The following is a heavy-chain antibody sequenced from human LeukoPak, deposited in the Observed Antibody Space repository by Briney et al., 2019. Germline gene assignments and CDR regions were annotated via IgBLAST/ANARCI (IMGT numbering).Heavy chain of an antibody. CDR3: AREGGYSGYDYWDY. CDR1: AGSISSGDYY. V-gene: IGHV4-30-4*08. Sequence: SQTLSLTCTVSAGSISSGDYYWSWPREPPGKSLEWMRYIYYRGSTYNNPSLKGRVTISVDTSKNQFSLKLSSVTAADTAVYYCAREGGYSGYDYWDYWGQGTLVTVSS. J-gene: IGHJ4*02. CDR2: IYYRGST. D-gene: IGHD5-12*01.